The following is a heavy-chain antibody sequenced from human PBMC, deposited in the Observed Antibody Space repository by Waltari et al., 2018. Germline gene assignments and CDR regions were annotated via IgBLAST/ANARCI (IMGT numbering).Heavy chain of an antibody. D-gene: IGHD2-2*02. CDR2: FDPEDGET. Sequence: HVQLVQSGAEVQKPGASVTVSCKVAGYTLTELSLHCVRQAPGKWLGWMGGFDPEDGETIYAQKFQGRVTMTEDTSTDTAYMELSSLRSEDTAVYYCATGLYCSSTSCYRIDWFDPWGQGTLVTVSS. V-gene: IGHV1-24*01. CDR1: GYTLTELS. J-gene: IGHJ5*02. CDR3: ATGLYCSSTSCYRIDWFDP.